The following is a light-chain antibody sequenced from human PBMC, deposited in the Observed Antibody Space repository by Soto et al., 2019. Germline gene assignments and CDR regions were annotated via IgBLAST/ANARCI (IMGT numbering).Light chain of an antibody. CDR3: MQGLQTLPT. CDR1: QSLLHSDGYNY. Sequence: DIVMTQSPLSLPVTPGEPASISCRSSQSLLHSDGYNYLDWYLQKPGQSPRLLIYLTSKRASGVPDRFSGSGSGTDFILNISRVEAEDVGVYYCMQGLQTLPTFGPGTKVHIK. J-gene: IGKJ3*01. V-gene: IGKV2-28*01. CDR2: LTS.